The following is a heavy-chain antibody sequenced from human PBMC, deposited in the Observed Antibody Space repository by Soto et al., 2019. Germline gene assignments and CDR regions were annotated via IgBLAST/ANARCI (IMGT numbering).Heavy chain of an antibody. CDR1: GGSISNNRW. V-gene: IGHV4-4*02. CDR3: AGQWAAGYGAFDP. D-gene: IGHD3-9*01. Sequence: QVKLQESGPGLEKPSGTLSLTCAVSGGSISNNRWWTWVRQAPGKGLEWIGEIHDRGSTNYNLSLKSRATVSIDRSTDQFSLEMRAVTAADTAVYYCAGQWAAGYGAFDPLGQGTLVTVSS. CDR2: IHDRGST. J-gene: IGHJ5*02.